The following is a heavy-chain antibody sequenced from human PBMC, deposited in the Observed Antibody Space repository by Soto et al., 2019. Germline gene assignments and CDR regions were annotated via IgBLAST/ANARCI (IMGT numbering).Heavy chain of an antibody. CDR1: GGSMSSSYY. J-gene: IGHJ4*02. V-gene: IGHV4-59*08. D-gene: IGHD3-10*01. CDR3: ARRIADASGTYHFAY. Sequence: SETLSLTCTVSGGSMSSSYYWTWIRQSPGKGLEWIGYIYYSGSTNYNPSLKSRVTISVDTSRNQFSLKLNSVTAADTAVYYCARRIADASGTYHFAYWGQGTLVTVSS. CDR2: IYYSGST.